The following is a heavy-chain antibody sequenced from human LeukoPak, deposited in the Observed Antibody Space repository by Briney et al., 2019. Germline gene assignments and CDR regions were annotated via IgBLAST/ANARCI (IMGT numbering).Heavy chain of an antibody. J-gene: IGHJ4*02. D-gene: IGHD1-26*01. CDR2: ISGSGGST. CDR1: GFTFSTYA. Sequence: GGSLRLSCAASGFTFSTYAMNWVRQAPRKGLEWVSAISGSGGSTYYADSVKGRFTISRDNTKNTLYLQMNSLRADDTAVYYCAKRATDSGRLFDHWGQGTLV. CDR3: AKRATDSGRLFDH. V-gene: IGHV3-23*01.